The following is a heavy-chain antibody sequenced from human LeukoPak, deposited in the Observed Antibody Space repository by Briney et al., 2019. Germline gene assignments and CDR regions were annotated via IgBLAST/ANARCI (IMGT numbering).Heavy chain of an antibody. CDR1: GGTFSSYA. Sequence: GASVKVSCKASGGTFSSYAISWVRQAPGQGLEWMGGIIPIFGTANYAQKLQGRVTMTTDTSTSTAYMELRSLRSDDTAVYYCARGYSSTSLEYFQHWGQGTLVTVSS. CDR3: ARGYSSTSLEYFQH. J-gene: IGHJ1*01. CDR2: IIPIFGTA. D-gene: IGHD6-13*01. V-gene: IGHV1-69*05.